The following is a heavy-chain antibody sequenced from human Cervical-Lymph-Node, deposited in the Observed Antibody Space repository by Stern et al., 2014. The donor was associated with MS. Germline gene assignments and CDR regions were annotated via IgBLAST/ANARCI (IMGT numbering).Heavy chain of an antibody. Sequence: VQLVESGPGLVKPSETLSLTCTVAGGSISTYYWSWIRQPPGKGPEWIGYAYYSGSTDYNPSLKSRVTMSVDTSKNQFSLKLSSVTAADTAVYYCARNSHTASFDYWGQGTLVSVSS. V-gene: IGHV4-59*01. CDR1: GGSISTYY. CDR2: AYYSGST. D-gene: IGHD5-18*01. J-gene: IGHJ4*02. CDR3: ARNSHTASFDY.